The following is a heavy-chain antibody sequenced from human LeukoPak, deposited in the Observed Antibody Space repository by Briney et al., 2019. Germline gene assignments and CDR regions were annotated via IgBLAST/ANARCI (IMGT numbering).Heavy chain of an antibody. Sequence: GGSLRLSCAASGFTFSSYWMHWVRQAPGKGLVWVSRINSDGSSTSYADSVKGRFTISRDNAKNTLYLQMNSLRAEDTAVYYCAKGHSSSWAFFDYWGQGTLVTVSS. D-gene: IGHD6-13*01. CDR3: AKGHSSSWAFFDY. J-gene: IGHJ4*02. V-gene: IGHV3-74*01. CDR1: GFTFSSYW. CDR2: INSDGSST.